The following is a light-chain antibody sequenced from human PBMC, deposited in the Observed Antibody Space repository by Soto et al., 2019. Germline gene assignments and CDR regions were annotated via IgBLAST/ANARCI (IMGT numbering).Light chain of an antibody. CDR2: KDS. CDR1: ALPKKY. J-gene: IGLJ2*01. V-gene: IGLV3-16*01. CDR3: LSADSSGTHVV. Sequence: SYELTQPPSVSVSLGQMARITCSGEALPKKYAYWYQQKPGQFPVLVIYKDSERPSGIPERFSGSSSGTIVTLTISGVQAEDEGDYYCLSADSSGTHVVFGGGTQLTVL.